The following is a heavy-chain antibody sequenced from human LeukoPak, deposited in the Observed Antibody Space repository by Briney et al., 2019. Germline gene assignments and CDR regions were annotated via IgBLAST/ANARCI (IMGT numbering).Heavy chain of an antibody. Sequence: PGGSLRLSCAASGFTFSDYYMSWIRQAPGKGLEWVSAISGSGGSTYYADSVKGRFTISRDNSKNTLYLQMNSLRAEDTAVYYCAKDGYSSGWLLTGSSAIDYWGQGTLVTVSS. CDR1: GFTFSDYY. D-gene: IGHD6-19*01. CDR3: AKDGYSSGWLLTGSSAIDY. J-gene: IGHJ4*02. V-gene: IGHV3-23*01. CDR2: ISGSGGST.